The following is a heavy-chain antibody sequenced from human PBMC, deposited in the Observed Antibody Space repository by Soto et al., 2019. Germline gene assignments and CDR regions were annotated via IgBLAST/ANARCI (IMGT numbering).Heavy chain of an antibody. Sequence: QVQLVQSGAEVKKPGSSVKVSCKASGGTFSSYGISWVRQAPGQGLEWMGGIIPIFGTPNYAQKFQGRVTITADESTSTAYGELTSLRSEDTAVYYCARETGIAAAGTVMDVWGQGTTVTVSS. J-gene: IGHJ6*02. CDR3: ARETGIAAAGTVMDV. D-gene: IGHD6-13*01. V-gene: IGHV1-69*01. CDR2: IIPIFGTP. CDR1: GGTFSSYG.